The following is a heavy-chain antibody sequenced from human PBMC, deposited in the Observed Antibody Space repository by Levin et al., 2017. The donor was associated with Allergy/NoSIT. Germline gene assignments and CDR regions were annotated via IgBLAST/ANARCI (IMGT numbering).Heavy chain of an antibody. CDR2: IYYTGST. CDR3: ASRLDTPLVPLYYFDY. J-gene: IGHJ4*02. Sequence: SQTLSLTCPVSGGSISSTSYYWGWIRQPPGKGLEWIGTIYYTGSTYFNPFLKSRVTISVDTSRNQFSLKLSSVTAADTAVYYCASRLDTPLVPLYYFDYWGQGTLGTVSS. V-gene: IGHV4-39*01. D-gene: IGHD5-18*01. CDR1: GGSISSTSYY.